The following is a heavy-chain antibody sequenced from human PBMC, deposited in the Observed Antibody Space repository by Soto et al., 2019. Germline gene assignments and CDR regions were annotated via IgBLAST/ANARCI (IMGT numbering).Heavy chain of an antibody. CDR3: ARRSGYNFYYNYYGMDV. D-gene: IGHD3-22*01. CDR2: ISYSGTT. V-gene: IGHV4-39*01. Sequence: SETLSLTCTVSGGSISSSNYYWGWIRQPPGKGLEWIGSISYSGTTYYNPSLKSRVTISVDTSKNQFYLKLSSVTAADTAVYYCARRSGYNFYYNYYGMDVWGQGTTVTVSS. CDR1: GGSISSSNYY. J-gene: IGHJ6*02.